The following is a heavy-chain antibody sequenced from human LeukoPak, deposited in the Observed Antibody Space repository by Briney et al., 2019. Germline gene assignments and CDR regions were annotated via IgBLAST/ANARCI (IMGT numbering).Heavy chain of an antibody. V-gene: IGHV4-34*01. CDR1: GGSFSGYY. Sequence: PSETLSLTCAVYGGSFSGYYWGWIRQPPGKGLEWIGNIYQSGNTYYNPSLKGRVTISVDTSKNQFSLKLSSVTAADTAVYYCARDSIHRRTTPFDYWGQGTLVTVSS. CDR2: IYQSGNT. CDR3: ARDSIHRRTTPFDY. J-gene: IGHJ4*02. D-gene: IGHD1-7*01.